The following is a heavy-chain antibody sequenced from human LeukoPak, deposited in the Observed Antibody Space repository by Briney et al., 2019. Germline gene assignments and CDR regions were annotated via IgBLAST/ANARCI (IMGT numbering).Heavy chain of an antibody. D-gene: IGHD1-26*01. CDR2: ISSDGSNK. J-gene: IGHJ4*02. CDR3: GKEMGPMVHGDY. CDR1: GFTFSSYA. V-gene: IGHV3-30*18. Sequence: GGSLRLSCAASGFTFSSYAMHWVRQAPGKGLEWVALISSDGSNKLYADSVKGRFTISRDNSKNTLYLQMHSLRAEYTAVYYSGKEMGPMVHGDYWGQGTLVTVSS.